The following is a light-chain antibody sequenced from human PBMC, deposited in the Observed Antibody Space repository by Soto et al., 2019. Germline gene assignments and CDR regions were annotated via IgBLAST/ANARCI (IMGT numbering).Light chain of an antibody. J-gene: IGKJ4*01. CDR1: QSISSW. V-gene: IGKV1-5*03. CDR3: QQYYSYPLT. Sequence: DIQMTQSASILSASVGDRVTITCRASQSISSWLAWYQQKPGKAPKSLIYKASSLESGVPSRFSGRGSGTEFTLTISSLQPDDFASYYCQQYYSYPLTFGGGTKVEIK. CDR2: KAS.